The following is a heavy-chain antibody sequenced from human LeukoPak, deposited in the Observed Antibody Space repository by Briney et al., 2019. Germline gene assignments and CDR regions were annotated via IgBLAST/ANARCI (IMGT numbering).Heavy chain of an antibody. CDR2: IYYSGST. V-gene: IGHV4-39*01. J-gene: IGHJ6*03. CDR1: GGSISSSSYY. D-gene: IGHD3-9*01. CDR3: PRHDGIRYFDWLLYPSPEYYYYYMDV. Sequence: SETLSLTCTVSGGSISSSSYYWGWIRQPPGKGLEWIGSIYYSGSTYYNPSLKSRVTISVDTSKNQFSLKLSPVTAADTAVYYCPRHDGIRYFDWLLYPSPEYYYYYMDVWGKGTTVTVSS.